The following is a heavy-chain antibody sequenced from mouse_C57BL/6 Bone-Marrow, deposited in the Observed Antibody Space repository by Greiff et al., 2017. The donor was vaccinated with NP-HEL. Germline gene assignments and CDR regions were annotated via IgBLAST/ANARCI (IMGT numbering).Heavy chain of an antibody. CDR3: ARDSSGYVSFAY. D-gene: IGHD3-2*02. Sequence: DVMLVESGGGLVKPGGSLKLSCAASGFTFSSYAMSWVRQTPEKRLEWVATISDGGSYTYYPDNVKGRFTISRDNAKNNLYLQMSHLKSEDTAMYYCARDSSGYVSFAYWGQGTLVTVSA. CDR1: GFTFSSYA. V-gene: IGHV5-4*01. CDR2: ISDGGSYT. J-gene: IGHJ3*01.